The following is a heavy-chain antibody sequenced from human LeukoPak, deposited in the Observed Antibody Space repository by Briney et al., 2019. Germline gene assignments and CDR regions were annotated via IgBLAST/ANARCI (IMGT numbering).Heavy chain of an antibody. Sequence: SETLSLTCTVSGGSISSYYWSWIRQPPGKGLEWIGYIYYSGSTNYNPSLKSRVTISVDTSKNQFSLKLSSVTAADTAVYYCARGYYYDSGSYQNWFDPWGQGTLVTVSS. CDR2: IYYSGST. J-gene: IGHJ5*02. CDR3: ARGYYYDSGSYQNWFDP. CDR1: GGSISSYY. V-gene: IGHV4-59*12. D-gene: IGHD3-10*01.